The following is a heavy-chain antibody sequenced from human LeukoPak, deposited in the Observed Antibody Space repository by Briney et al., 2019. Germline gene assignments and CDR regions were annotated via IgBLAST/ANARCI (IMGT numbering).Heavy chain of an antibody. CDR2: IICSGSSK. D-gene: IGHD3-22*01. Sequence: GGALRLSCAASGFTFSDYYMSWIRQAPGKGLEWVSYIICSGSSKYYADSVKGRFTISRDNAKNSLYLQMNSLRAEDTAMYYCARDRNDYYDSSGYSDYWGQGTLVTISS. J-gene: IGHJ4*02. CDR1: GFTFSDYY. CDR3: ARDRNDYYDSSGYSDY. V-gene: IGHV3-11*01.